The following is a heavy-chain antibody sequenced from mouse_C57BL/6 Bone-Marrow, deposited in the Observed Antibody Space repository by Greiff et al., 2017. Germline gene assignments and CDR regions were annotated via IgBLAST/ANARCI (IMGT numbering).Heavy chain of an antibody. CDR2: INYDGSST. J-gene: IGHJ4*01. D-gene: IGHD2-4*01. V-gene: IGHV5-16*01. CDR1: GFTFSDYY. CDR3: ARDAPYDYDSPYAMDY. Sequence: EVKLMESEGGLVQPGSSMKLSCTASGFTFSDYYMAWVRQVPEKGLEWVANINYDGSSTYYLDSLKSRFIISRDNAKNILYLQMSSLKSEDTATYYCARDAPYDYDSPYAMDYWGQGTSVTVSS.